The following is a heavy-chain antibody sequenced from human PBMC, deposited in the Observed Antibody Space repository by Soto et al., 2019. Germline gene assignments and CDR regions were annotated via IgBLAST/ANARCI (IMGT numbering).Heavy chain of an antibody. Sequence: GGSLRLSCAASGFTFSSYAMSWVRQAPGKGLEWVSAISGSGGSTYYADSVKGRFTISRDNSKNTLYLQMNSLRAEDTAVYYCAKALWAYYDYIWGSYRYFDYWGQGTLVTVS. V-gene: IGHV3-23*01. D-gene: IGHD3-16*02. CDR1: GFTFSSYA. CDR2: ISGSGGST. J-gene: IGHJ4*02. CDR3: AKALWAYYDYIWGSYRYFDY.